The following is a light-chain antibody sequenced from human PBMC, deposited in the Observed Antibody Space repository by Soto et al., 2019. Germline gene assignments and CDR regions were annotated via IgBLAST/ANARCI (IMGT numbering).Light chain of an antibody. CDR2: GAS. J-gene: IGKJ1*01. CDR1: QSVSNN. CDR3: QQYYDWPT. V-gene: IGKV3D-15*01. Sequence: EIVMTQSPATLSVSPGERATLSCRASQSVSNNYLAWYQQKPGQAPRLLIYGASSRATGIPDRFSGSGSGTEFTLTISSLQSEDFAVYFCQQYYDWPTFGQGTKVDI.